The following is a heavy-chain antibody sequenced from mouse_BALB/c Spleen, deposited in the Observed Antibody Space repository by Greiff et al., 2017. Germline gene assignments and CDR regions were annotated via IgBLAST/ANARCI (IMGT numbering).Heavy chain of an antibody. CDR1: GFTFSSYG. V-gene: IGHV5-6-3*01. CDR3: ARDRGPAWFAY. D-gene: IGHD3-3*01. J-gene: IGHJ3*01. CDR2: INSNGGST. Sequence: EVMLVESGGGLVQPGGSLKLSCAASGFTFSSYGMSWVRQTPDKRLELVATINSNGGSTYYPDSVKGRFTISRDNAKNTLYLQMSSLKSEDTAMYYCARDRGPAWFAYWGQGTLVTVSA.